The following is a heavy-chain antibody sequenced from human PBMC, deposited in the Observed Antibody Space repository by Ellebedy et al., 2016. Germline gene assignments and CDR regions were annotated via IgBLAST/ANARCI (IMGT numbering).Heavy chain of an antibody. D-gene: IGHD2-8*02. V-gene: IGHV4-30-2*01. CDR3: ATATGGWMAPHAFDI. J-gene: IGHJ3*02. Sequence: SWIRQPPGKGLEWIGYIYQSGTTKYNPSLNSRVTIAVDKSKNQFSLKLNSVTASDTAMYFCATATGGWMAPHAFDIWGQGTLVTVSS. CDR2: IYQSGTT.